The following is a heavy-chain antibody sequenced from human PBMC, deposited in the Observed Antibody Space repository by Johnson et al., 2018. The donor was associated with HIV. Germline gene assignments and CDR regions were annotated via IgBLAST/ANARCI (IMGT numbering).Heavy chain of an antibody. CDR1: GFSVSSSF. J-gene: IGHJ3*02. V-gene: IGHV3-66*03. CDR3: AREDYGGKLGAFDI. Sequence: VQLVESGGGLIQPGGSLRLSCAASGFSVSSSFMSWVRQAPGKGLEWVSIIYSGGSAYYADSVKGRFAISRDFSKNTLYLQMNSLRAEDTAVYYCAREDYGGKLGAFDIWGQGTMVTVSS. D-gene: IGHD4-23*01. CDR2: IYSGGSA.